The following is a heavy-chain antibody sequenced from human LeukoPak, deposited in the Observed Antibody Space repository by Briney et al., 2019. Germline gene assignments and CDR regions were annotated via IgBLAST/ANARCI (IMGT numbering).Heavy chain of an antibody. V-gene: IGHV1-46*01. J-gene: IGHJ6*02. Sequence: ASVTVSCKASGYTVTSYYMHWVRQAPGQGLEWMAILNPSGGSSNYAQKFQGRATLTRATSTGTVYMELSSLRSEDTAVYYCASVYKHGMDVWGQGTTVIVS. CDR2: LNPSGGSS. CDR1: GYTVTSYY. D-gene: IGHD5-24*01. CDR3: ASVYKHGMDV.